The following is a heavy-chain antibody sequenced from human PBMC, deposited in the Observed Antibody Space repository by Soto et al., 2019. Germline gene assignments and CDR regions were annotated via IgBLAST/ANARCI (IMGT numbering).Heavy chain of an antibody. CDR3: ANYARQPAATTQESDV. J-gene: IGHJ4*02. D-gene: IGHD2-2*01. CDR2: ISAYNGNT. Sequence: VSCKASGYTFTSDVISWVREAPGQGLEWMGWISAYNGNTNYAQKLQGRGTMTTDTSTRTAYMELRRLRSDDTAVYYCANYARQPAATTQESDVWGQGTLVTV. CDR1: GYTFTSDV. V-gene: IGHV1-18*01.